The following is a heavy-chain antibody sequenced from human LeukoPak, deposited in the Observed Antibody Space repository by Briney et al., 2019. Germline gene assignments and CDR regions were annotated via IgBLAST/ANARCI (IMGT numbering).Heavy chain of an antibody. CDR2: IKPSNGDT. V-gene: IGHV1-2*02. D-gene: IGHD1-26*01. Sequence: ASVKVPCMASGYNFSGHYMLWVRQAPGQGLEWMGWIKPSNGDTKYAQNFQGTVTMTRDTSISTAYMELSSLRSDDTAVYYCASPPLSSAMYYAHWGQGTLVTVSS. CDR1: GYNFSGHY. CDR3: ASPPLSSAMYYAH. J-gene: IGHJ4*02.